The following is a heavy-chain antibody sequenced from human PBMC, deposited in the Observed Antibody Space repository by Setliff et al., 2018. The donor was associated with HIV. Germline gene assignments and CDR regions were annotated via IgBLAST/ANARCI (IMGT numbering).Heavy chain of an antibody. CDR1: GFTVSSNY. Sequence: GESLRLSCAASGFTVSSNYVNWVRQAPGKGLEWVSVIYSGGSTYYADSVKGRFSISRDNSKNTLYLQMNSLRAEDTAVYYCATRVVVIDALDTWGQGTMVTVSS. CDR3: ATRVVVIDALDT. CDR2: IYSGGST. V-gene: IGHV3-66*01. D-gene: IGHD2-15*01. J-gene: IGHJ3*02.